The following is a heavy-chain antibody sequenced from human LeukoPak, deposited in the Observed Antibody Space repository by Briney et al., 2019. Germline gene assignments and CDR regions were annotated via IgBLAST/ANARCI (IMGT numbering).Heavy chain of an antibody. CDR3: ARGNRRAYGSWSYQPFDY. V-gene: IGHV4-34*01. D-gene: IGHD3-10*01. J-gene: IGHJ4*02. Sequence: PSETLSLTCAVYGGSFSGYYWSWIRQPPGKGLEWIGQINHSGSSNSNPSLKSRVTISVDTSKNEFSLKLSSVTAADTAVYYCARGNRRAYGSWSYQPFDYWGQGTLVTVSS. CDR1: GGSFSGYY. CDR2: INHSGSS.